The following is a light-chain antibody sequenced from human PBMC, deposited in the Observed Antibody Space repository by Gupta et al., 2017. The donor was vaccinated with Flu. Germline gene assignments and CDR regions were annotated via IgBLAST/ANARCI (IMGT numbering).Light chain of an antibody. J-gene: IGKJ2*03. CDR3: QQLKSYPRYS. Sequence: DIQLTQSPTFLSASVGDRVTITCRASHDIVNYVAWHQQQPGRAPKLLIHTASTLQTGVPSRFSGSGSGTEXTLTITXRQQEDFATYYCQQLKSYPRYSFGXGTKVEIK. CDR2: TAS. V-gene: IGKV1-9*01. CDR1: HDIVNY.